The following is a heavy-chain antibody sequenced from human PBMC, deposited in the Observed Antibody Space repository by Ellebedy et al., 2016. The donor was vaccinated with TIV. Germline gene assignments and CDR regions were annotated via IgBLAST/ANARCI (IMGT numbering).Heavy chain of an antibody. CDR1: GFTFGGYA. D-gene: IGHD6-13*01. J-gene: IGHJ6*02. CDR3: TRDLTTLAAAGTGIYYYTMDV. CDR2: IRSEAYGGTT. V-gene: IGHV3-49*04. Sequence: GESLKISCTASGFTFGGYAMSWVRQAPGKGLEWVSFIRSEAYGGTTEYAAPVKGRFTISRDDSKSIAYLQMNSLKAEDTAVYYCTRDLTTLAAAGTGIYYYTMDVWGQGTTVTVSS.